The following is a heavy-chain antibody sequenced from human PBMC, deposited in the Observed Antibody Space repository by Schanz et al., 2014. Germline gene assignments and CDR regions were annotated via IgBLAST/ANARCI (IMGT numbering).Heavy chain of an antibody. CDR1: GFTFTTNA. D-gene: IGHD2-2*01. Sequence: EVQLLESGGGLVKPGGSLRLSCAASGFTFTTNAMSWVRQPPGKGLEWVSAISGNGGSTYFADSVKGRFTISRDNSKNTLYLQMNSLRDEDTAMYYCAKRCSSTSCSHGAFDIWGQGTMVTVSS. CDR3: AKRCSSTSCSHGAFDI. V-gene: IGHV3-23*01. J-gene: IGHJ3*02. CDR2: ISGNGGST.